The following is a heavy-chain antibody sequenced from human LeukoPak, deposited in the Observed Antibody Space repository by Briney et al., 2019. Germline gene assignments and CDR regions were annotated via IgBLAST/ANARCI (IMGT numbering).Heavy chain of an antibody. V-gene: IGHV1-46*01. Sequence: ASVKVSCKASGYTFTSYGISWVRQAPGQGLEWMGIINPSGGSTSYAQKFQGRVTMTRDTSTSIVYMELSSLRSEDTAVYYCASGNLAVAGTGDAFDIWGQGTMVTVSS. CDR3: ASGNLAVAGTGDAFDI. D-gene: IGHD6-19*01. CDR1: GYTFTSYG. CDR2: INPSGGST. J-gene: IGHJ3*02.